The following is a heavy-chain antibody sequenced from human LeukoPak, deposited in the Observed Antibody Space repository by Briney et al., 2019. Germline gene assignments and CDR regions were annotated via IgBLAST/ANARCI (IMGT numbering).Heavy chain of an antibody. CDR3: ARARAAGVDY. Sequence: GGSLRLSCAASGFIFSGSSMHWVRQAPGKGLEWVANIKQDGSQKYYVDSVKGRFTISRDNAKNSLYLQMNSLRAEDTAVYYCARARAAGVDYWGQGTLVTVSS. J-gene: IGHJ4*02. V-gene: IGHV3-7*01. CDR2: IKQDGSQK. CDR1: GFIFSGSS. D-gene: IGHD6-13*01.